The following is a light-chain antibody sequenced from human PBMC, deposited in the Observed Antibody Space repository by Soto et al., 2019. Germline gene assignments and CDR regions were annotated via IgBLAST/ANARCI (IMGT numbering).Light chain of an antibody. CDR2: LDSDGSH. J-gene: IGLJ3*02. CDR3: QTWATGPDWV. V-gene: IGLV4-69*01. CDR1: SGHSSYT. Sequence: QPVLTQSPSASASLGASVKLTCTLSSGHSSYTITWHQQQPDKGPRYLMNLDSDGSHYKGDGIPDRFSGSSSGAERYLTISSPQSEDEADYYCQTWATGPDWVFGGGTKVTVL.